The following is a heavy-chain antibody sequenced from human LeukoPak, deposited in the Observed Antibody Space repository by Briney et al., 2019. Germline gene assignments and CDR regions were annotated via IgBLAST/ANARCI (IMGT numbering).Heavy chain of an antibody. CDR2: ISYDRSNK. V-gene: IGHV3-30-3*01. CDR1: GFTFSIYA. CDR3: ARPQGEKGYCSSTSWYPSTCYYGMDV. Sequence: GGSLRLSRAPSGFTFSIYAMHCVPHAPGKGLEWVAVISYDRSNKHSAPPVKPLFTISRDNSKNTLHLQMNTLTAEDTAVYYCARPQGEKGYCSSTSWYPSTCYYGMDVWGQGTTVTVSS. D-gene: IGHD2-2*01. J-gene: IGHJ6*02.